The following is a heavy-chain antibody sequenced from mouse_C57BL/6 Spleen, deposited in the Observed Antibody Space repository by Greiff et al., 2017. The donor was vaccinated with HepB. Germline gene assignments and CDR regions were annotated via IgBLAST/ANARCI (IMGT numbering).Heavy chain of an antibody. D-gene: IGHD4-1*01. CDR1: GFNIKDDY. J-gene: IGHJ1*03. CDR2: IDPENGDT. CDR3: TTSNWGYFDV. Sequence: EVQLQQSGAELVRPGASVKLSCTASGFNIKDDYMHWVKQRPEQGLEWIGWIDPENGDTEYASKFQGKATITADTSSKTAYLQLSSLTSEDTAVYYCTTSNWGYFDVWGTGTTVTVSS. V-gene: IGHV14-4*01.